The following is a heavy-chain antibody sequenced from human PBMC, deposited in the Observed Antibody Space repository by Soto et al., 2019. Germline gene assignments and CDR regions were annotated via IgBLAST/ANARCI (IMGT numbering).Heavy chain of an antibody. CDR1: GYSFTSYW. CDR3: ARYWNDYYGSVSYVNWFDP. V-gene: IGHV5-51*01. Sequence: GESLKISCKGSGYSFTSYWIGWVRQMPVKGLEWMGIIYPGDSDTRYSPSFQGQVTISADKSISTAYLQWSSLKASDTAMYYCARYWNDYYGSVSYVNWFDPWGQGTLVTVSS. J-gene: IGHJ5*02. CDR2: IYPGDSDT. D-gene: IGHD3-10*01.